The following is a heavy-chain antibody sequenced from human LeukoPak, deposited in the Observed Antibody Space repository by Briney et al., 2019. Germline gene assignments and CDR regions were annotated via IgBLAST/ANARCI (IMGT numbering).Heavy chain of an antibody. Sequence: ASVKVSCKASGYTFTSYAMNWVRQAPGQGLEWMGWINTNTGNPTYAQGFTGRFVFSLDTSVSTAYLQISSLKAEDTAAYYCARDRDCSGGSCRHWYFDLWGRGTLVTVSS. J-gene: IGHJ2*01. CDR3: ARDRDCSGGSCRHWYFDL. D-gene: IGHD2-15*01. CDR2: INTNTGNP. V-gene: IGHV7-4-1*02. CDR1: GYTFTSYA.